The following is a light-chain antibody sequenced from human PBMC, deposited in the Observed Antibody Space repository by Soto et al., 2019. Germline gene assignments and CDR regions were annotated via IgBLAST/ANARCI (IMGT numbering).Light chain of an antibody. CDR1: QSVSTSS. Sequence: EIVLTQSPGTLSLSPGERATLSCRASQSVSTSSLAWYQQKPGQAPRLLIYGASSRATGIPDRVSGSGPGADFTLSISRLEPEDFAMYYCQQYGSSPYTFGQGTKLAIK. CDR2: GAS. J-gene: IGKJ2*01. V-gene: IGKV3-20*01. CDR3: QQYGSSPYT.